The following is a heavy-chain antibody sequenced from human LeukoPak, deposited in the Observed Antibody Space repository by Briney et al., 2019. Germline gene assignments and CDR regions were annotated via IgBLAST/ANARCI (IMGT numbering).Heavy chain of an antibody. D-gene: IGHD3-16*02. Sequence: SETLSLTCAVYGGSFSGYYWSWIRQPPGKGLEWIGEINHSGSTDYNPSLKSRVTISVDTSKKQFSLKLSSVTAADTAVYYCARGLSAVVYWGQGTLVTVSS. CDR2: INHSGST. V-gene: IGHV4-34*01. CDR1: GGSFSGYY. J-gene: IGHJ4*02. CDR3: ARGLSAVVY.